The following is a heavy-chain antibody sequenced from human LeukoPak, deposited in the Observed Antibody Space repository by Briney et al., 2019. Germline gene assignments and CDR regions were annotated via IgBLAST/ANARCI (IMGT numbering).Heavy chain of an antibody. CDR3: ARGRYSGTTYYFDY. D-gene: IGHD5-12*01. CDR1: GFTFSSYG. V-gene: IGHV3-33*01. CDR2: IWYDGSNK. Sequence: PGGSLRLSCAASGFTFSSYGMHWVRQAPGKGLEWVAVIWYDGSNKYYADSVKGRFTISRDNSKNTLYLQMNSLRAEDTAVYYCARGRYSGTTYYFDYWGQGTLVTVSS. J-gene: IGHJ4*02.